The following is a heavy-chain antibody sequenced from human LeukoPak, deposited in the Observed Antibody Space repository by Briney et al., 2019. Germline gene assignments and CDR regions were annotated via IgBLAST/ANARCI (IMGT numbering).Heavy chain of an antibody. Sequence: SVKVSCRASGGTFSSYAISWVRQAPGQGLEWMGRIIPILGIANYAQKFQGRVTITADKSTSTAYMELSSLRSEDTAVYYCARGYYYDSSGYYYWGQGTLVTVSS. CDR3: ARGYYYDSSGYYY. J-gene: IGHJ4*02. V-gene: IGHV1-69*04. CDR2: IIPILGIA. D-gene: IGHD3-22*01. CDR1: GGTFSSYA.